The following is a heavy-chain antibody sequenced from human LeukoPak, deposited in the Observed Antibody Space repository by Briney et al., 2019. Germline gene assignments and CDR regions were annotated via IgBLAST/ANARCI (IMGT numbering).Heavy chain of an antibody. CDR2: IKQDGSEE. Sequence: GGSLRLSCAASGFTLSNYWMSWVRQAPGKGLEWVANIKQDGSEEYYVDSVEGRFTISRDNAKDSLYLQLNSLRVDDTAVYYCVRASRWLQLTLFDYWGQGTLVTVSS. CDR3: VRASRWLQLTLFDY. J-gene: IGHJ4*02. CDR1: GFTLSNYW. D-gene: IGHD5-24*01. V-gene: IGHV3-7*01.